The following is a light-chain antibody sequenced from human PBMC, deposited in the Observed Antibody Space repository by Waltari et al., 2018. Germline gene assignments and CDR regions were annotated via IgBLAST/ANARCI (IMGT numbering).Light chain of an antibody. J-gene: IGLJ2*01. CDR3: LMSMGSGIWV. V-gene: IGLV8-61*01. CDR2: KIN. Sequence: QTVVTQEPSLSVSPGGTVTLTWALSSGSISSTSYVSLSRQTPGQAPRTLIYKINSRSAGVPARFSGPFLGNQAALTITGAQADDESDYYCLMSMGSGIWVFGGGTKVTVL. CDR1: SGSISSTSY.